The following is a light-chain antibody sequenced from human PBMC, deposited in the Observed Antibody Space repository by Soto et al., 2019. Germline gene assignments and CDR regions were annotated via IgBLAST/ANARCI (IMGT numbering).Light chain of an antibody. CDR2: GVT. Sequence: QSALTQPASVSGSPGQSITISCTGFSSDVAGDNYVSWYQQHPGKAPKLVIYGVTNRPSGVSNHFSGYKSGNTAALTISGLQAEDEADYYCSSYTSSSPVVFGGGTKLTVL. CDR3: SSYTSSSPVV. V-gene: IGLV2-14*01. CDR1: SSDVAGDNY. J-gene: IGLJ2*01.